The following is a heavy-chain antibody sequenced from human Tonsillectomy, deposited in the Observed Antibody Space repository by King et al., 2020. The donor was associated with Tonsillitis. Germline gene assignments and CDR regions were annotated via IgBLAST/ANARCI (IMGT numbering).Heavy chain of an antibody. D-gene: IGHD1-1*01. CDR1: GFIFSNAW. Sequence: VQLVESGGGLVKPGGSLRLSCAASGFIFSNAWMSWVRPAPGKGLEWVGRIKSKADGGPTNYAAPVKGRFTISRDDSKNTLYLQMNSLKTEDTAVYYCTTQGHFTTATGTGLIGTLGDSWGQGTLVTVSS. CDR3: TTQGHFTTATGTGLIGTLGDS. CDR2: IKSKADGGPT. J-gene: IGHJ4*02. V-gene: IGHV3-15*01.